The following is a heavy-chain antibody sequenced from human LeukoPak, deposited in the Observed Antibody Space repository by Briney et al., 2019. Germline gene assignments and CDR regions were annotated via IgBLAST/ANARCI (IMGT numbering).Heavy chain of an antibody. CDR3: TTVYDYDSSGYYFY. J-gene: IGHJ4*02. V-gene: IGHV3-15*01. CDR2: IKSKTDGGTT. Sequence: GGSLRLSCAASGFTFSIAWMSWVRQAPGKGLEWVGRIKSKTDGGTTDYAAPVKGRFTISRDDSKNTLYLQMNSLKTEDTAVYYCTTVYDYDSSGYYFYWGQGTLVTVSS. D-gene: IGHD3-22*01. CDR1: GFTFSIAW.